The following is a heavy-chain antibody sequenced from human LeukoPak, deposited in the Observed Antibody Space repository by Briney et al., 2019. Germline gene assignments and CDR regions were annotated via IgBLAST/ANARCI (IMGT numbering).Heavy chain of an antibody. CDR2: IYSDGST. Sequence: GGSLRLSCTASGLIVIASYMTWVRQAPGKGLEWVSIIYSDGSTFYAEPVKGRFTISRHRSENTLYLQMISLRPEDTAVYYCARVGVGTVAGNYFDDWGQGTLVTVSS. D-gene: IGHD6-19*01. J-gene: IGHJ4*02. V-gene: IGHV3-53*04. CDR3: ARVGVGTVAGNYFDD. CDR1: GLIVIASY.